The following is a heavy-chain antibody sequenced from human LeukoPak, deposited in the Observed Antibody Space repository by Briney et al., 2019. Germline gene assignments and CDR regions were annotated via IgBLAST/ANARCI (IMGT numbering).Heavy chain of an antibody. V-gene: IGHV4-39*07. D-gene: IGHD1-26*01. J-gene: IGHJ4*02. CDR2: INHSGST. CDR3: ARVGARVPLDY. Sequence: PSETLSLTCTVSGGSISSSSYYWGWIRQPPGKGLEWIGEINHSGSTNYNPSLKSRVTISVDTSKNQFSLKLSSVTAADTAVYYCARVGARVPLDYWGQGTLVTVSS. CDR1: GGSISSSSYY.